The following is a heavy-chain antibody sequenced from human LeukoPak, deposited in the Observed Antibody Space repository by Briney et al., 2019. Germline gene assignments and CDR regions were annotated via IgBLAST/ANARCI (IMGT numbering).Heavy chain of an antibody. D-gene: IGHD3-9*01. CDR3: ARDAGRYFDWLGY. J-gene: IGHJ4*02. Sequence: GSLRLSCAASGFTFTRNAMAWVRQAPGKGLEWVAVIWYDGSNKYYADSVKGRFTISRDNSKNTLYLQMNSLRAEDTAVYYCARDAGRYFDWLGYWGQGTLVTVSS. V-gene: IGHV3-33*07. CDR2: IWYDGSNK. CDR1: GFTFTRNA.